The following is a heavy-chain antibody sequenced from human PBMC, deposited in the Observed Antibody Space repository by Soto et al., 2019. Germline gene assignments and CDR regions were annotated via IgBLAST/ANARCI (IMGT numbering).Heavy chain of an antibody. CDR2: ISGSGGST. V-gene: IGHV3-23*01. D-gene: IGHD6-19*01. CDR1: GFTFSSYA. Sequence: GGSLRLSCAASGFTFSSYAMSWVRQAPGKGLEWVSAISGSGGSTYYADSVKGRFTISRDNSKNTLYLQMNSLRAEDTAVYYCAKDLYSSGWYSGGGSDYWGQGTLVTVSS. J-gene: IGHJ4*02. CDR3: AKDLYSSGWYSGGGSDY.